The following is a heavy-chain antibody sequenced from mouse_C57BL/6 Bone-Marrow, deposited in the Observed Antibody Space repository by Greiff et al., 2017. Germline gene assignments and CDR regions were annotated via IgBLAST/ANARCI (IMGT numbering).Heavy chain of an antibody. D-gene: IGHD1-1*01. CDR1: GYTFTSYW. V-gene: IGHV1-5*01. CDR2: IYPGNSDT. J-gene: IGHJ3*01. Sequence: EVQLQQSGTVLARPGASVKMSCKTSGYTFTSYWMHWVKQRPGQGLEWIGAIYPGNSDTSYNQKFKGKAKLTAVTSASPAYMELSSLTNEDSAVYYCTRRGNYYGSPAWFAYWGQGTLVTVSA. CDR3: TRRGNYYGSPAWFAY.